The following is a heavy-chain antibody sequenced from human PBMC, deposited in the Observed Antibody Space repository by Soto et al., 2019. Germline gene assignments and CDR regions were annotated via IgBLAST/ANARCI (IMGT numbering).Heavy chain of an antibody. Sequence: EVQLVESGGGLVQPGGSLRLSCAASGFTFSSYNMNWVRQAPGKGLEWVSYISSSSSTIYYADSVKGRFTISRDNAKNSLDLQMNSLRDEDTAGYYCVSSSSWFGYWGQGTLVTVSS. CDR2: ISSSSSTI. D-gene: IGHD6-13*01. V-gene: IGHV3-48*02. CDR3: VSSSSWFGY. J-gene: IGHJ4*02. CDR1: GFTFSSYN.